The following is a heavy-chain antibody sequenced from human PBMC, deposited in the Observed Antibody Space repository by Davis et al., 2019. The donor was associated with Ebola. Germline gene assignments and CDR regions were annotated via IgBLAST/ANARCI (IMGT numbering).Heavy chain of an antibody. D-gene: IGHD7-27*01. V-gene: IGHV1-8*02. J-gene: IGHJ4*02. Sequence: AASVKVSCKASGYTFTNYYLQWVRQATGQGLEWMGWMNPDSGNTVYAQKFQGRVTMTRDTSITTAYMELTNLRSEDTAVYYCATEVLGPTRASHFDSWGQGTLVTVSS. CDR3: ATEVLGPTRASHFDS. CDR2: MNPDSGNT. CDR1: GYTFTNYY.